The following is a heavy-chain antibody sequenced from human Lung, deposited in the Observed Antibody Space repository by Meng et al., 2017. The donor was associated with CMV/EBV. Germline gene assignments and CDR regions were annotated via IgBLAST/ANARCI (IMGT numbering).Heavy chain of an antibody. V-gene: IGHV3-7*01. CDR3: ARDFGIVGATSIVGY. CDR2: IKQDGSEK. J-gene: IGHJ4*02. Sequence: SCAASGFTFSRYWMSWVRQAPGKGLEWVANIKQDGSEKYYVDSVKGRFTISRDNAKNSLYLQMNSLRAEDTGVYYCARDFGIVGATSIVGYWGQGXLVTVSS. D-gene: IGHD1-26*01. CDR1: GFTFSRYW.